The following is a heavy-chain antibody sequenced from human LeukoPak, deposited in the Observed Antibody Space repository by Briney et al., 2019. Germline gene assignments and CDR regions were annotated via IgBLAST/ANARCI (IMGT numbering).Heavy chain of an antibody. Sequence: PGRSLRLSCAASGFTFSGYAMHWVRQAPGKGLEWVAAISHDGRNQLYADAVRGRFTISRDNSKSTLFLQMSSLRAEDTAIYYCARGQITGTTNWFDYWGQGTLVTVSS. CDR2: ISHDGRNQ. V-gene: IGHV3-30*04. CDR1: GFTFSGYA. J-gene: IGHJ4*02. CDR3: ARGQITGTTNWFDY. D-gene: IGHD1-7*01.